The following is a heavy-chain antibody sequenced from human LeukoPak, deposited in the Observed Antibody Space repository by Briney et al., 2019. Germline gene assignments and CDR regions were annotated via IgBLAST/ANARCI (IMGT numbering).Heavy chain of an antibody. CDR1: GYSFTSYW. D-gene: IGHD5-18*01. J-gene: IGHJ4*02. CDR2: IYPGDSDT. Sequence: GESLQISCKGSGYSFTSYWIGWVRQMPGKGLEWMGIIYPGDSDTRYSPSFQGQVTISADKSISTAYLQWSSLKASDTAMYYCARSVDTAMGPIDYWGQGTLVTVSS. CDR3: ARSVDTAMGPIDY. V-gene: IGHV5-51*01.